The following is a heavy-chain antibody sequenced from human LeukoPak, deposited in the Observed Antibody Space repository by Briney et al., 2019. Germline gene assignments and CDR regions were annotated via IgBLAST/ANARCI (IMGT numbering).Heavy chain of an antibody. D-gene: IGHD5-18*01. V-gene: IGHV3-48*02. CDR3: AKDEAYSYGYAY. CDR1: GFSFSTYS. J-gene: IGHJ4*02. Sequence: GGSLRLSCTASGFSFSTYSMNWVRQAPGKGLEWVSYISSSSRTIYYADSVKGRFTISRDNAKNSLYLQMNSLRDEDTAVYYCAKDEAYSYGYAYWGQGTLVTVSS. CDR2: ISSSSRTI.